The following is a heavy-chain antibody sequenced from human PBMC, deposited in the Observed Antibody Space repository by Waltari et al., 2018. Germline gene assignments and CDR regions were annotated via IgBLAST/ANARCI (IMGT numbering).Heavy chain of an antibody. CDR3: ASNQVPAVTVQNDY. D-gene: IGHD2-2*01. J-gene: IGHJ4*02. Sequence: EVQLVESGGGLVQPGGSLRLSCAASGFTFSDFWMNLVRQPPGKGLEWVANIKQAGSEKYYVDSVKGRFTISRDNAENSLYLQMNSLRAEDTAVYYCASNQVPAVTVQNDYWGQGTLVTVSS. CDR1: GFTFSDFW. CDR2: IKQAGSEK. V-gene: IGHV3-7*01.